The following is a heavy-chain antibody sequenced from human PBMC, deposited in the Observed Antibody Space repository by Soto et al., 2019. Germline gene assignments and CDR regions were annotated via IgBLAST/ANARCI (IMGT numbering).Heavy chain of an antibody. Sequence: GWSLRLSCAASGFTFSSYAMSWVRQAPGKGLEWVSAISGSGGSTYYADSVKVRFTISRDNSKNTLYLQMNSLRAEDTAVYYCAKASYGGATDGMDVWGQGTTVTVSS. CDR1: GFTFSSYA. CDR3: AKASYGGATDGMDV. CDR2: ISGSGGST. V-gene: IGHV3-23*01. D-gene: IGHD1-26*01. J-gene: IGHJ6*02.